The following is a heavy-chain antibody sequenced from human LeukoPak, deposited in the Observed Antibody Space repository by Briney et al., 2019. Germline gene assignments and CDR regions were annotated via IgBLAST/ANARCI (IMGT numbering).Heavy chain of an antibody. Sequence: GGSLRLSCAASGFTFNNHPMHWVRQASGKRLEYVSAISPSGDWTWYADSVKGRFTISRDNSKNTLYLQMNSLRAEDTAVYYCVKAGPGSGTYYGMDVWGQGTTVTVSS. D-gene: IGHD3-10*01. CDR2: ISPSGDWT. J-gene: IGHJ6*02. CDR3: VKAGPGSGTYYGMDV. V-gene: IGHV3-64*04. CDR1: GFTFNNHP.